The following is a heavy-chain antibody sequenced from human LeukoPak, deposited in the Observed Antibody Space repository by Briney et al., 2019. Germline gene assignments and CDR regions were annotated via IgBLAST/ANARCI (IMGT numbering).Heavy chain of an antibody. CDR3: AKTRLRFLEWLPSD. V-gene: IGHV3-30*02. Sequence: GGSLRLSCAASGFTFSSYGMHWVRQAPGKGLGWVAFIRYDGSNKYYADSVKGRFTISRDNSKNTLYLQMNSLRAEDTAVYYCAKTRLRFLEWLPSDWGQGTLVTVSS. J-gene: IGHJ4*02. D-gene: IGHD3-3*01. CDR2: IRYDGSNK. CDR1: GFTFSSYG.